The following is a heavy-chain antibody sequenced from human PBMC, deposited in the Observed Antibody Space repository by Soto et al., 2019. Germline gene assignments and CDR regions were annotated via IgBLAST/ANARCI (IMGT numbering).Heavy chain of an antibody. CDR3: AKVLRYLDWNSYVDQ. J-gene: IGHJ2*01. CDR2: IRSSGDNT. D-gene: IGHD3-9*01. Sequence: EVQLLESGGGLALPGGSLRLSCAASGFTFSDFVMNWVRQAPGKGLERVSGIRSSGDNTSYADSVKRRFTISRVNSKNILYLHMTSLRADDPAVYHCAKVLRYLDWNSYVDQWGRGTLITFAS. CDR1: GFTFSDFV. V-gene: IGHV3-23*01.